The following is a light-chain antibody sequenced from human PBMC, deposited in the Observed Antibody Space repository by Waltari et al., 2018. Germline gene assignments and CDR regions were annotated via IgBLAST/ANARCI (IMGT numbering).Light chain of an antibody. V-gene: IGLV4-69*01. CDR3: QTGGHGTWV. Sequence: QLGLTQSPSASASLGASVTRTCTLISGHSTNVGAWLQQQPEKGPRFLMTVNTDGSHTQGDEIPDRFSGSSSGAERYLTISSLQSEDETDYYCQTGGHGTWVFGGGTKLTVL. J-gene: IGLJ3*02. CDR2: VNTDGSH. CDR1: SGHSTNV.